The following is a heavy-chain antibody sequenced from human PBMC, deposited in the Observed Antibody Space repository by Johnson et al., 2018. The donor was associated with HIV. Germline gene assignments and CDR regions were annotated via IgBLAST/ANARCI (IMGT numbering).Heavy chain of an antibody. V-gene: IGHV3-30-3*01. Sequence: QVQLVESGGGVVQPGRSLRLSCAASGFTFSSYAMHWVRQAPGKGLEWVAVISYDGNNQYYRDSVKGRFTISRDNSKNTLYLQMNSLRAEDTAVYYCARDEPYNLNAFDIWGQGTMVTVSS. D-gene: IGHD5-24*01. CDR3: ARDEPYNLNAFDI. J-gene: IGHJ3*02. CDR2: ISYDGNNQ. CDR1: GFTFSSYA.